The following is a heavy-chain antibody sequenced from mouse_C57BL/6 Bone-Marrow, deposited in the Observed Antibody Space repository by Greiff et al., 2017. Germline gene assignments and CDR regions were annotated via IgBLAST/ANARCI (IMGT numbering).Heavy chain of an antibody. V-gene: IGHV1-81*01. CDR1: GYTFTSYG. D-gene: IGHD1-1*01. CDR3: ARENYYGSSSYYFDY. Sequence: VQLQESGAELARPGASVKLSCKASGYTFTSYGISWVKQRTGQGLEWIGEIYPRSGNTYYNEKFKGKATLTADTSSSTAYMELRSLTSEDSAVYFCARENYYGSSSYYFDYWGQGTTLTVSS. J-gene: IGHJ2*01. CDR2: IYPRSGNT.